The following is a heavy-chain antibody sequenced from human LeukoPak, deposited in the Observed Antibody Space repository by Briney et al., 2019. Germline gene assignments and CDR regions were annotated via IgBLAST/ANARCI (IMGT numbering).Heavy chain of an antibody. J-gene: IGHJ4*02. CDR2: IYYSGST. CDR1: GGSISSYY. CDR3: ASQIKYYYDSSGYPVGIYYFDY. V-gene: IGHV4-59*08. D-gene: IGHD3-22*01. Sequence: SETLSLTCTVSGGSISSYYWSWIRQPPGKGLEWIGYIYYSGSTNYNPSLKSRVTISVDTSKNQFSLKLSSVTAADTAVYYCASQIKYYYDSSGYPVGIYYFDYWGQGTLVTVSS.